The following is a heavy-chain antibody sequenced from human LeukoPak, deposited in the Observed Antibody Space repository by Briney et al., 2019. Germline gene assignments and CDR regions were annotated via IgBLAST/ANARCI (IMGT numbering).Heavy chain of an antibody. J-gene: IGHJ4*02. CDR2: IYSSGGT. D-gene: IGHD3-9*01. V-gene: IGHV4-4*07. CDR1: GASIGGYI. Sequence: SETLSLTCTFSGASIGGYICNWRRQPAERGLEWVGRIYSSGGTNYKPSLTSRVTMSVDTSKNPVSLELSTVSAADTAVYYCARRTPYFDHEGWGQGTLVAVSS. CDR3: ARRTPYFDHEG.